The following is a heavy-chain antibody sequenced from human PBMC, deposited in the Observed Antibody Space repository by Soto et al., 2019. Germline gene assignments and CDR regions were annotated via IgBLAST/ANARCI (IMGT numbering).Heavy chain of an antibody. CDR1: GYTFTSYG. CDR2: ISAYNGNT. V-gene: IGHV1-18*01. Sequence: ASVKVSCKASGYTFTSYGISWVRQAPGQGLEWMGWISAYNGNTNYAQKLQGRVTMTTDTSTSTAYMELRSLRSDDTAVYYCARFFWSGFYYYYYGMDVWGQGTTVTVSS. J-gene: IGHJ6*02. D-gene: IGHD3-3*01. CDR3: ARFFWSGFYYYYYGMDV.